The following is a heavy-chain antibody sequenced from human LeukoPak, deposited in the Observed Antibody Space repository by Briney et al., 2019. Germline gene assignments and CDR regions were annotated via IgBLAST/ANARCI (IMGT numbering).Heavy chain of an antibody. CDR3: AREGYGSGSLPSAYYFDY. Sequence: GASVKVSCKASGYTFTSYYMHWVRQAPGQGLEWMGIINPSGGSTSYAQKFQGRVTMTRDTSTSTVYMELSSLRSEDTAVYYCAREGYGSGSLPSAYYFDYWGQGTLVTVSS. CDR1: GYTFTSYY. J-gene: IGHJ4*02. D-gene: IGHD3-10*01. V-gene: IGHV1-46*01. CDR2: INPSGGST.